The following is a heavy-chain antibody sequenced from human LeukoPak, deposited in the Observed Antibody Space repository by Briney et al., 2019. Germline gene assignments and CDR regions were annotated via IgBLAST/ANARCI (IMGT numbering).Heavy chain of an antibody. D-gene: IGHD6-19*01. V-gene: IGHV3-23*01. CDR1: GFTSSSYA. J-gene: IGHJ4*02. CDR3: AQCPRAVADLYYFDS. Sequence: GGSLRLSCVASGFTSSSYAMSWVRQAPGKGLEWVSTFSGGGGSGDYADSAKGRFTISRDNSKNTLYLQMDGLRAEDTAVYYCAQCPRAVADLYYFDSWGQGTLVTVSS. CDR2: FSGGGGSG.